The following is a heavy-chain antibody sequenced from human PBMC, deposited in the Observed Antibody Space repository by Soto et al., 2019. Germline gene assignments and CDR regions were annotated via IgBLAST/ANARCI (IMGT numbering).Heavy chain of an antibody. CDR2: IIPILGIA. V-gene: IGHV1-69*08. D-gene: IGHD5-18*01. CDR3: AREVQARDTAMRTYYYYYMDV. Sequence: QVPLVQSGAEVKKPGSSVKVSCKASGGTFSSYTISWVRQAPGQGLEWMGRIIPILGIANYAQKFQGRVTITADKSTSTAYMELSSLRSEDTAVYYCAREVQARDTAMRTYYYYYMDVWGKGTTVTVSS. J-gene: IGHJ6*03. CDR1: GGTFSSYT.